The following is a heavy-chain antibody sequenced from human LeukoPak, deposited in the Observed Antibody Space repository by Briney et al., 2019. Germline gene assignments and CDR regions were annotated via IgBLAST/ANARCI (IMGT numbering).Heavy chain of an antibody. D-gene: IGHD3-22*01. CDR1: GDSINSLDL. Sequence: SGALSLTCTVSGDSINSLDLWSWVRQPPGKGLEWIGEMYLSGTTHSNPSVKSRVTVSIDKSKNQFFLNLSSVTAADTAVYYCAGLVGRYSSGLYYYYFDYWGQGTLVTVSS. CDR3: AGLVGRYSSGLYYYYFDY. V-gene: IGHV4-4*02. CDR2: MYLSGTT. J-gene: IGHJ4*02.